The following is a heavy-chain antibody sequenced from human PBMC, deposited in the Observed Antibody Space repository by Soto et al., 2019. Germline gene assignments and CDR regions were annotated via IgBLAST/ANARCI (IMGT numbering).Heavy chain of an antibody. CDR3: AREGGVDTAMGGEAYYYYGMDV. D-gene: IGHD5-18*01. Sequence: QVQLVESGGGVVQPGRSLRLSCAASGFTFSSYGMHWVRQAPGKGLEWVAVIWYDGSNKYYADSVKGRFTISRDNSKNTLYLQMNSLRAEDTAVYYCAREGGVDTAMGGEAYYYYGMDVWGQGTTVTVSS. CDR1: GFTFSSYG. V-gene: IGHV3-33*01. CDR2: IWYDGSNK. J-gene: IGHJ6*02.